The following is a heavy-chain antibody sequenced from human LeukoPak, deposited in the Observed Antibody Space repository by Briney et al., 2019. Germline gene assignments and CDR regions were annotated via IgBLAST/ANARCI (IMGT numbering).Heavy chain of an antibody. CDR2: IYYSGST. CDR1: GGSISSGGYY. Sequence: SETLSLTCTVSGGSISSGGYYWSWIRQHPGKGLEWIGSIYYSGSTYYNPSLKSRVTISVDTSKNQFSLKLSSVTAADTAVYYCARRPDAYDSFIPYYYYYGMDVWGQGTTVTVSS. V-gene: IGHV4-31*03. D-gene: IGHD3-22*01. CDR3: ARRPDAYDSFIPYYYYYGMDV. J-gene: IGHJ6*02.